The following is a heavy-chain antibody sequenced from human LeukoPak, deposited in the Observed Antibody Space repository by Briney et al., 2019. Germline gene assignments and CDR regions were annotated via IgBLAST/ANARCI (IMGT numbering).Heavy chain of an antibody. V-gene: IGHV5-51*01. CDR2: IYPGDSDT. J-gene: IGHJ5*02. CDR3: ARSYGWGSYYTNWFDP. D-gene: IGHD3-10*01. Sequence: GESQKISCKGSGYSFTSYWIGWVRQMPGKGLEWMGIIYPGDSDTRYSPSFQGQVTISADKSISTAYLQWSSLKASDTAMYYCARSYGWGSYYTNWFDPWGQGTLVTVSS. CDR1: GYSFTSYW.